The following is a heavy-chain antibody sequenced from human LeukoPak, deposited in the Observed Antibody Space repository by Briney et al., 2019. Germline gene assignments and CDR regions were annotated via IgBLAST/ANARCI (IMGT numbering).Heavy chain of an antibody. D-gene: IGHD3-3*01. V-gene: IGHV3-30-3*01. Sequence: GGSLRLSCAASGFTFSSYAMSWVRQAPGKGLEWVAVISYDGSNKYYADSVKGRFTISRDNSKNTLYLQMNSLRAEDTAVYYCARDPNYDFWSGYRYYYYYYGMDVWGQGTTVTVSS. J-gene: IGHJ6*02. CDR2: ISYDGSNK. CDR3: ARDPNYDFWSGYRYYYYYYGMDV. CDR1: GFTFSSYA.